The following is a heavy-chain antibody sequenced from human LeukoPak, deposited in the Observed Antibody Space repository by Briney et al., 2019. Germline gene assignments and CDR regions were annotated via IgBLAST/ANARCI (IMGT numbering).Heavy chain of an antibody. CDR2: ICYSGST. Sequence: PSETLSLTCAVSGCSISSYYWSWIRQAPGKGLEWVGYICYSGSTNYNPSLKSRGTISVDTAKNQFSLKLSSETATDTAVYHRARWRKQFLRSYNWFGPWGQGTLVTVSS. CDR3: ARWRKQFLRSYNWFGP. J-gene: IGHJ5*02. D-gene: IGHD3-3*01. V-gene: IGHV4-59*01. CDR1: GCSISSYY.